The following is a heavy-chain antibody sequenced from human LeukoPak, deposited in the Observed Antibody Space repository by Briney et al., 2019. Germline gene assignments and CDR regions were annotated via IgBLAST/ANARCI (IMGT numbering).Heavy chain of an antibody. Sequence: GGSLRLSCAASGFTVSSNYMSWVRQAPGKGLEWVSVLYSGGSTYYADSVKGRFTISRDNSKNTLYLQMNSLRAEDTAVYYCASLGDYGSFDYWGQGTLVTVSS. CDR1: GFTVSSNY. V-gene: IGHV3-66*02. CDR2: LYSGGST. D-gene: IGHD4-17*01. J-gene: IGHJ4*02. CDR3: ASLGDYGSFDY.